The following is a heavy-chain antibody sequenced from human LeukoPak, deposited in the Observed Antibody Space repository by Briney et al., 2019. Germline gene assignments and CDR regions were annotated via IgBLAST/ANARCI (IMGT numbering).Heavy chain of an antibody. CDR1: GGSISSSSYY. V-gene: IGHV4-39*07. D-gene: IGHD4-23*01. CDR3: ASTVVRRVFNYMDV. J-gene: IGHJ6*03. CDR2: IYYSGST. Sequence: SETLSLTCTVSGGSISSSSYYWGWIRQPPGTGLEWIGSIYYSGSTYYNPSLKSRVTISVDTSKNQFSLKLSSVTAADTAVYYCASTVVRRVFNYMDVWGKGTTVTVSS.